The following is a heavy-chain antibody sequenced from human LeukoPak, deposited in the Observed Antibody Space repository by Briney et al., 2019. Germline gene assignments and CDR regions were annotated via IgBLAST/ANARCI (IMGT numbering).Heavy chain of an antibody. Sequence: SETLSLTCTVSGGSISSYYWSWIRQPPGKGLEWIGYIYYSGSTNYNPSLKSRVTISVDTSKNQFSLKLSSVTAADTAVYYCAGKHAVDENFDYWGQGTLVTVSS. D-gene: IGHD6-19*01. V-gene: IGHV4-59*08. CDR1: GGSISSYY. J-gene: IGHJ4*02. CDR2: IYYSGST. CDR3: AGKHAVDENFDY.